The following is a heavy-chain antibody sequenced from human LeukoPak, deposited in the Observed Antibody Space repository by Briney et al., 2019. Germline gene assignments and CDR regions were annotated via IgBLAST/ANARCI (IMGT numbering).Heavy chain of an antibody. CDR2: IYFSGTT. Sequence: SETLSLTCTVSSASISSTNYNWGWLRQPPGKGPEWIGNIYFSGTTYYNPSLKSRVIISVDTSKSQFSLKLNSVTAADTAVYYCARDYGAIDYWGQGTLVTVSS. V-gene: IGHV4-39*02. CDR3: ARDYGAIDY. CDR1: SASISSTNYN. J-gene: IGHJ4*02. D-gene: IGHD4-17*01.